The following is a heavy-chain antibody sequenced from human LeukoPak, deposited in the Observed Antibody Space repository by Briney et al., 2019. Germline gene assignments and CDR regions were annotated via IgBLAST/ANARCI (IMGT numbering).Heavy chain of an antibody. V-gene: IGHV3-74*01. CDR2: INVDETNA. CDR3: GRGGDGIDN. J-gene: IGHJ3*02. CDR1: GLTFSNYL. Sequence: PGGSLRLSCAASGLTFSNYLMHWVRQAPGKGLVWVSRINVDETNADADSVSGRFTISRDNAKNTMYLQMNSLRAEDTAVYFCGRGGDGIDNWGQGTTVIVSS.